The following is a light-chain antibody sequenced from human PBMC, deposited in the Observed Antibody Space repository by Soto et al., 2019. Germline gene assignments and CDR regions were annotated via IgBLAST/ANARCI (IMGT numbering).Light chain of an antibody. Sequence: DIQMTQSPSSLSASVGDSVTITCRASQTISTYLNWYQQKPGKAPRLLIYDASSLLSGVPSRFSGSGSGTDFTLTISCLQSEDFATYYPRGWTFGQGTKVDIK. CDR2: DAS. CDR3: RGWT. V-gene: IGKV1-39*01. J-gene: IGKJ1*01. CDR1: QTISTY.